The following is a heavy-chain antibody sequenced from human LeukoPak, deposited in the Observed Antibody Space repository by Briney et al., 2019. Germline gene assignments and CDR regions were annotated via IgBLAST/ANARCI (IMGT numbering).Heavy chain of an antibody. CDR1: GGSISGYY. J-gene: IGHJ5*02. V-gene: IGHV4-39*01. Sequence: SETLSLTCTVSGGSISGYYWGWIRQPPGRGLEWIGSIYYSGSTYYSPSLKSRVTISVDTSKNQFSLKLSSVTAADTAMYYCARRVAVAARGCWFDPWGQGTLVTVSS. CDR3: ARRVAVAARGCWFDP. CDR2: IYYSGST. D-gene: IGHD6-19*01.